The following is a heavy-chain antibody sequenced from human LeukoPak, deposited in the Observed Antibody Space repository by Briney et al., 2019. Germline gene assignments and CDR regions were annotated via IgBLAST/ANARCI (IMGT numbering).Heavy chain of an antibody. CDR2: MNPNNGKT. Sequence: ASVKVSCKASGFKFTGYDINWVRQASGRGLEWMGWMNPNNGKTGYAQKFQGRVTMTRDTSTSTAYMELRGLISEDTAVYYCARVDGSSWLNDYWGQGTLVTVSS. J-gene: IGHJ4*02. CDR1: GFKFTGYD. V-gene: IGHV1-8*01. CDR3: ARVDGSSWLNDY. D-gene: IGHD6-13*01.